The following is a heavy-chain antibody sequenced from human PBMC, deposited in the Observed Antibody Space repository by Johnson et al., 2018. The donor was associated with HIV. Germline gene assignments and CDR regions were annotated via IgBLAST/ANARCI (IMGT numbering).Heavy chain of an antibody. J-gene: IGHJ3*02. CDR2: ISLDGSNK. V-gene: IGHV3-30*04. Sequence: QVQLVESGGGVVRPGGSLRLSCAASGFTFSNYAMHWDRQAPGKGLEWVSVISLDGSNKYYADSVKGRFTISRDNSKNTLYLQMNSLRAEDTAVYYCAKAFSSSWSDAFDIWGQGTMVTVSS. CDR1: GFTFSNYA. CDR3: AKAFSSSWSDAFDI. D-gene: IGHD6-13*01.